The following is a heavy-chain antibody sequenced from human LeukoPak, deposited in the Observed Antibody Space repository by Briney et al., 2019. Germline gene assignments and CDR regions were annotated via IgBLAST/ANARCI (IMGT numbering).Heavy chain of an antibody. V-gene: IGHV4-4*07. Sequence: SETLSLTCTVSGGYISSYYWSWVRQPAGKGLEWIGRIYTSGSTNYNPSLKSRVTMSVDPPTNQLSLKLSSVTAPDTAVYYCARAPAAGTTYYYYYIDVWGKGTTVTVSS. CDR2: IYTSGST. D-gene: IGHD6-13*01. CDR3: ARAPAAGTTYYYYYIDV. J-gene: IGHJ6*03. CDR1: GGYISSYY.